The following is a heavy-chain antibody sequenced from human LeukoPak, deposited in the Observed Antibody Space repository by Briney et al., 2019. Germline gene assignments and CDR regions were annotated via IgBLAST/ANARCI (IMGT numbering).Heavy chain of an antibody. J-gene: IGHJ5*02. CDR1: GFTVSTKY. V-gene: IGHV3-53*01. Sequence: PGGSLRLSCAASGFTVSTKYMSWVRQAPGKGLEWVSLIYSSGTTYYADSVKGRFTISRDNSKNTLYLQMNSLRAEDTAVYYCARDRRGWFDPWGQGTLVTVSS. CDR3: ARDRRGWFDP. CDR2: IYSSGTT.